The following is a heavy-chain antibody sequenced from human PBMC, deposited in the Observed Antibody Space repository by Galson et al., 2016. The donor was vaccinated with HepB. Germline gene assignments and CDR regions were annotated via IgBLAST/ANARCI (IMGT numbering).Heavy chain of an antibody. CDR2: NYNNDNT. CDR3: ARFTELLGYCGMDV. D-gene: IGHD1-26*01. V-gene: IGHV4-59*01. J-gene: IGHJ6*02. Sequence: SETLSLTCSVSGGPIDSYYWTWIRQPPGKGLEWIGFNYNNDNTNYNPSLKSRVTISLDTSARQFSLILRSVTAADTAIYYCARFTELLGYCGMDVWGQGTTVIVSS. CDR1: GGPIDSYY.